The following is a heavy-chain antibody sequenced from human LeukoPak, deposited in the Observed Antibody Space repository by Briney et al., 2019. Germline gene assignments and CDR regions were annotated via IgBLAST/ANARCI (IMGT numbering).Heavy chain of an antibody. V-gene: IGHV3-7*01. D-gene: IGHD3-22*01. CDR1: GFTFSSYW. J-gene: IGHJ4*02. CDR3: ARVFTMIVVDRTYYFDY. Sequence: GGSLRLSCAASGFTFSSYWMSWVRQAPGKGLEWVANIKQDGSEKYYVDSVKGRLTISRDNAKNSLYLQMNSLRAEDTAVYYCARVFTMIVVDRTYYFDYWGQGTLVTVSS. CDR2: IKQDGSEK.